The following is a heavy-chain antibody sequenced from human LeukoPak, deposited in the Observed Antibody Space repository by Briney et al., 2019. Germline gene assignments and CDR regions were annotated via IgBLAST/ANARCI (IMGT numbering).Heavy chain of an antibody. CDR3: ARAGGNSDYYYMDV. V-gene: IGHV1-18*01. D-gene: IGHD4-23*01. CDR1: GYTFINYG. CDR2: ISGYDGNT. J-gene: IGHJ6*03. Sequence: ASVKVSCKASGYTFINYGISWVRQAPGQGLEWMGWISGYDGNTNYAQEVQGRVTMTTDTSSSTAYMELRSPSSDDTAVYYCARAGGNSDYYYMDVWGRGSTVTVSS.